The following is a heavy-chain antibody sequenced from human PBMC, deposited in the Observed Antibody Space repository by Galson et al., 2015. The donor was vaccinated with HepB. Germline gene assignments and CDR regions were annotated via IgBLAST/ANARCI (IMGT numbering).Heavy chain of an antibody. Sequence: SVKVSCKASGYTFTSYDVTWVRQASGQGLEWMGWMNPNSGNTGYAPKFRGRVTMTADISLSTAYMELGSLTSEDTAVYYCARGVWNQLFSDQWGQGSQVSVSS. J-gene: IGHJ4*02. D-gene: IGHD1-1*01. CDR2: MNPNSGNT. V-gene: IGHV1-8*01. CDR3: ARGVWNQLFSDQ. CDR1: GYTFTSYD.